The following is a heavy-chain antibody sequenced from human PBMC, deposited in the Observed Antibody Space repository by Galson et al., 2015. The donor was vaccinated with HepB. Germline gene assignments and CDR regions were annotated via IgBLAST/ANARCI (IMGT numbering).Heavy chain of an antibody. D-gene: IGHD6-13*01. CDR1: GGSIRSGGYS. J-gene: IGHJ2*01. CDR3: ARVKGQLYWYFDL. Sequence: TLSLTCAVSGGSIRSGGYSWSWIRQPPGKGLEWIGYIYHSGSTYYNPSLKSRVTISVDRSKNQFSLKLSSVTAADTAVYYCARVKGQLYWYFDLWGRGTLVTVSS. V-gene: IGHV4-30-2*01. CDR2: IYHSGST.